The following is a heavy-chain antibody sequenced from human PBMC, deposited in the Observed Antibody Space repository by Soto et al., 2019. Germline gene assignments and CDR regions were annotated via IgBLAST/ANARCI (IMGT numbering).Heavy chain of an antibody. D-gene: IGHD6-13*01. CDR3: AKSPAVIAAAGRIRFYYYYMDV. CDR2: ISGSGGDT. J-gene: IGHJ6*03. Sequence: GGSLRLSCSASGFAFSRQAMNWVRQAPGKGLEWVSTISGSGGDTYYADSVRGRFTISRDNSRNTLYLQMNSLRADDTAVYFCAKSPAVIAAAGRIRFYYYYMDVWGKGTTVTVSS. CDR1: GFAFSRQA. V-gene: IGHV3-23*01.